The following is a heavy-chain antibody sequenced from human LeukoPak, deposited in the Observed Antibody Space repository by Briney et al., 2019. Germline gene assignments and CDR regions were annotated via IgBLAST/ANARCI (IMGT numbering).Heavy chain of an antibody. CDR3: ITEDDFKGTFDI. Sequence: PGGSLRLSCVASGFTFSNAWMSWVRQAPGKGLEWVGRIKRRSDGGTTDYAAPVKGRFTISRDDSKYTLHLQMNSLKIEDTAVYYCITEDDFKGTFDIWGQGTVVIVSS. CDR2: IKRRSDGGTT. D-gene: IGHD2-21*02. J-gene: IGHJ3*02. CDR1: GFTFSNAW. V-gene: IGHV3-15*01.